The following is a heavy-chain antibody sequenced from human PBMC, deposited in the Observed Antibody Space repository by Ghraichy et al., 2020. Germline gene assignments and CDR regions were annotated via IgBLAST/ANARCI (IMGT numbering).Heavy chain of an antibody. J-gene: IGHJ4*02. CDR1: GASISSTHFW. CDR2: FHYSGSI. D-gene: IGHD3-9*01. Sequence: SQTLSLTCTVSGASISSTHFWWGWIRQPPGKGLEWIGSFHYSGSIHYNPSLQSRVTISIDTPNNQFSLKLYSLPAADTAVYYCAGPDISWGQGTRVTGSS. V-gene: IGHV4-39*01. CDR3: AGPDIS.